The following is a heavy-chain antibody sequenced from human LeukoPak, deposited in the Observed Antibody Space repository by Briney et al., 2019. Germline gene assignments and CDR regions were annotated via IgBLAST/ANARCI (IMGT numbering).Heavy chain of an antibody. CDR3: ARAYSSGWYGDFDY. Sequence: GGSLGLSCAASGFSFSSYAMHWVRQAPGKGLEWVAVISYDASNKYYADSVKGRFTISRDNSKNTLYLQMNSLRAEDTAVYYCARAYSSGWYGDFDYWGQGTLVTVSS. D-gene: IGHD6-19*01. J-gene: IGHJ4*02. V-gene: IGHV3-30-3*01. CDR2: ISYDASNK. CDR1: GFSFSSYA.